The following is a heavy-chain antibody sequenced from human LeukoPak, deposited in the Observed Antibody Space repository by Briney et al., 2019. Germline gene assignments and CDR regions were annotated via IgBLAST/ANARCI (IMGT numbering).Heavy chain of an antibody. D-gene: IGHD2-2*02. CDR2: INHSGST. CDR1: GGSFSGYY. CDR3: ATAKKGVVPAAIYYYYYMDV. J-gene: IGHJ6*03. Sequence: PSETLSLTCAVYGGSFSGYYWSWIRQPPGKGLEWIGEINHSGSTNYNPSLKSRVTISVDTSKNQFCLKLSSVTAADTAVYYCATAKKGVVPAAIYYYYYMDVWGKGTTATVSS. V-gene: IGHV4-34*01.